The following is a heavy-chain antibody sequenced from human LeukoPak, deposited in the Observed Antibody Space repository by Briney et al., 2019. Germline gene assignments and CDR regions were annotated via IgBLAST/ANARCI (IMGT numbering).Heavy chain of an antibody. V-gene: IGHV4-34*01. Sequence: KPSETLSLTCAVYGGSFSGYYWSWIRQPPGKGLEWIGEINHSGSTNYNPSLKSRVTISVDTSKNRFSLKLSSVTAADTAVYYCAAADTVDYWGQGTLVTVSS. D-gene: IGHD6-13*01. J-gene: IGHJ4*02. CDR3: AAADTVDY. CDR2: INHSGST. CDR1: GGSFSGYY.